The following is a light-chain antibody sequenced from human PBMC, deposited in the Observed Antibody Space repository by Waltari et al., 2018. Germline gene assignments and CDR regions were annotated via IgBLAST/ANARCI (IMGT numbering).Light chain of an antibody. V-gene: IGLV2-11*01. CDR2: DVS. CDR3: CSYAGSYTFYV. J-gene: IGLJ1*01. CDR1: SSNVGGYNY. Sequence: QSALTQPRSVSGSPGQSITIPCTGTSSNVGGYNYVSWYQQHPVKVPKLIIYDVSKWPSGVPGRFSGSKSGNTASLTISGLQAEDEADYYCCSYAGSYTFYVFGSGTKVTVL.